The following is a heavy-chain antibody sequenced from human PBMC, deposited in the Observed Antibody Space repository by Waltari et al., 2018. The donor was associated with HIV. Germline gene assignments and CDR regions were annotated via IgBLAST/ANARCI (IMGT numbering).Heavy chain of an antibody. V-gene: IGHV3-23*01. J-gene: IGHJ5*02. CDR1: GVSFSTYG. D-gene: IGHD2-15*01. CDR3: TRGLPDCDDGTCYSRGWFDP. Sequence: EVQLLQSGGGTVHPGGSVRLSCAASGVSFSTYGMNWLRQAPGKGLGWISGISYSREKTNDADSVKGRFIISRDNSKKMVFLQMNNLRTDDTAVYYCTRGLPDCDDGTCYSRGWFDPWGQGTQVTVSS. CDR2: ISYSREKT.